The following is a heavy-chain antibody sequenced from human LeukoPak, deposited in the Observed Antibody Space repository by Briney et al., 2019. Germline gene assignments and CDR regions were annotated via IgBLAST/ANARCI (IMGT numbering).Heavy chain of an antibody. Sequence: GGSLRLSRAASGFTFSSYWMTWVRQAPGKGLEWVANIKQDGSKKSYVDSVKGRFTISRDNAKNSLYLQMNSLRADDTGVYYCASQPAAADVDYWGQGTLVTVSS. J-gene: IGHJ4*02. D-gene: IGHD2-2*01. CDR3: ASQPAAADVDY. CDR1: GFTFSSYW. V-gene: IGHV3-7*03. CDR2: IKQDGSKK.